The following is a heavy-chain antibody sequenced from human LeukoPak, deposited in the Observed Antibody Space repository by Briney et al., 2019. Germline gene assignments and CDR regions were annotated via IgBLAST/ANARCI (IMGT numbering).Heavy chain of an antibody. CDR1: GFTFRAYW. J-gene: IGHJ4*02. Sequence: GGSLRLSCAASGFTFRAYWMSWVRQAPGKGLEWVANIKQDGSEKYYVDSVKGRFTISRDNAKNSLYLQMNSMRAEDTAAYYCARGSYYYPYWGQGTLVTVSS. CDR2: IKQDGSEK. V-gene: IGHV3-7*04. D-gene: IGHD3-10*01. CDR3: ARGSYYYPY.